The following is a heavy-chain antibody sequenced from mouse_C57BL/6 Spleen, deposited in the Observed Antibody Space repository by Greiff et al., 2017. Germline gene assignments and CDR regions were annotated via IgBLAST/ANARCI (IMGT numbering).Heavy chain of an antibody. D-gene: IGHD1-1*01. CDR3: ARETVVAPGWFAY. Sequence: VQLQQSGAELVKPGASVKISCKASGYAFSSYWMNWVKQRPGKGLEWIGQIYPGDGDTNYNGKFKGKATLTADKSSSTAYMQLSSLTSEDSSVYFCARETVVAPGWFAYWGQGTLVTVS. CDR2: IYPGDGDT. J-gene: IGHJ3*01. V-gene: IGHV1-80*01. CDR1: GYAFSSYW.